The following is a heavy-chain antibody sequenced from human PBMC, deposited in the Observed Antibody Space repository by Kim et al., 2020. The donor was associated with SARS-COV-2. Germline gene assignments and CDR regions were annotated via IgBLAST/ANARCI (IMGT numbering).Heavy chain of an antibody. CDR3: ARDLWPWLRAVTYSYF. CDR2: ISYDGSNK. D-gene: IGHD3-10*01. J-gene: IGHJ4*01. CDR1: GFTFRSCA. Sequence: GGSLRLSCAASGFTFRSCAIHWVRQAPGKGLEWVAVISYDGSNKNYADSVKGRFTISRDNSKNTLYLQMNSLRVEDTALYYCARDLWPWLRAVTYSYF. V-gene: IGHV3-30-3*01.